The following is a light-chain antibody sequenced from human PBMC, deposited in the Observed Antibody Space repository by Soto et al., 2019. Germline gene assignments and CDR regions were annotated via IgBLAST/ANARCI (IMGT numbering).Light chain of an antibody. CDR2: EVR. V-gene: IGLV2-14*01. CDR1: SSDVGAYNY. Sequence: QSALTQPASVSGSPGQSITISCTGTSSDVGAYNYVSWYQQHPSKAPKLMIYEVRNRPSGVSDRFSGSRSGNTASLTISGLQAEDESDYYCSSYTSSSTWVFGGGTKVTVL. J-gene: IGLJ3*02. CDR3: SSYTSSSTWV.